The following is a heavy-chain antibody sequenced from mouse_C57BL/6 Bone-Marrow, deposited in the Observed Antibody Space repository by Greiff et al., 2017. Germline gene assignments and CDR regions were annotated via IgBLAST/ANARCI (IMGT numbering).Heavy chain of an antibody. J-gene: IGHJ2*01. Sequence: DVQLQESGPELVKPGASVKMSCKASGYTFTDYNMHWVKQSHGKSLEWIGYINPNNGGTSYNQKFKGKATLTVNKSSSTAYMELRSLTSEDSAVYYCARKDYYGSVYFDYWGQGTTLTVSS. CDR2: INPNNGGT. D-gene: IGHD1-1*01. CDR1: GYTFTDYN. CDR3: ARKDYYGSVYFDY. V-gene: IGHV1-22*01.